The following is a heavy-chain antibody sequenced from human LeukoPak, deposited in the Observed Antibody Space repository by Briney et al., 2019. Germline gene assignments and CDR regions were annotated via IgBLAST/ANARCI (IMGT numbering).Heavy chain of an antibody. CDR2: IIPIFGTA. CDR3: ARDGVPGNYYYYYYMDV. D-gene: IGHD3-10*01. Sequence: GASVKVSCKASGYTFTSYAISWVRQAPGQGLEWMGGIIPIFGTANYAQKFQGRVTITADESTSTAYMELSSLRSEDTAVYYCARDGVPGNYYYYYYMDVWGKGTTVTVSS. V-gene: IGHV1-69*13. CDR1: GYTFTSYA. J-gene: IGHJ6*03.